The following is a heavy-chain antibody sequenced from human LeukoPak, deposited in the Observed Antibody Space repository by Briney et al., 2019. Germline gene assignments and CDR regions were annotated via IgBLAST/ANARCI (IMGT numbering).Heavy chain of an antibody. D-gene: IGHD2-2*01. V-gene: IGHV3-23*01. J-gene: IGHJ2*01. CDR3: AKPRAMPTGVARYFDL. CDR1: GFTLTSYA. CDR2: ISGGGEDT. Sequence: PGGSLRLSCAASGFTLTSYAMSWIRQAPGKGLEWVSAISGGGEDTYYPDSVKGRFTISRDNSKNTLYLQMNSLRAEDTAIYYCAKPRAMPTGVARYFDLWGRGTLVTVSS.